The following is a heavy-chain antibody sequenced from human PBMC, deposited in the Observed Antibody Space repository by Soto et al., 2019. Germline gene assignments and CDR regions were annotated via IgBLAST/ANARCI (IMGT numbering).Heavy chain of an antibody. Sequence: NPSETLSLTCTVSGGSISTYYWSWIRQPPGKGLEWIGYVYYSGRTNYNPSLKSRVTISVDTSKNQFSLNLSSVTAADTAVYYCARRRWSGYYYYGMDVWGQGTTVTVSS. CDR3: ARRRWSGYYYYGMDV. CDR1: GGSISTYY. CDR2: VYYSGRT. D-gene: IGHD6-13*01. V-gene: IGHV4-59*01. J-gene: IGHJ6*02.